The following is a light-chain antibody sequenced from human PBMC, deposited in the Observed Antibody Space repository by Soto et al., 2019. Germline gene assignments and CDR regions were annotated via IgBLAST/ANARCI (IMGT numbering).Light chain of an antibody. Sequence: EIVMTQSPATLSVSPGERATLSCRASQTVSSNLAWYQQKPGQAPRLLIHGASTRATGVPARFSGSGSGTEFSLTITGLQSEDFAVYYCQQYHNWAPQYPFGQGTKLQIK. J-gene: IGKJ2*01. V-gene: IGKV3-15*01. CDR3: QQYHNWAPQYP. CDR2: GAS. CDR1: QTVSSN.